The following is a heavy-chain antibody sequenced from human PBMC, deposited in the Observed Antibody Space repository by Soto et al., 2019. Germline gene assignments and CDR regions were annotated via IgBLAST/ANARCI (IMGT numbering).Heavy chain of an antibody. J-gene: IGHJ4*02. CDR1: GFTFSTNA. D-gene: IGHD1-20*01. CDR2: IRSSGGGT. Sequence: EVVLLESGGGLVQPGGSLRLSCTASGFTFSTNAVSWVRQAPGKGLEWVSTIRSSGGGTYYADSVRGRFTISRDNSKNTLFLQINSLRAEDTAIYYCAKITEGYWGQGTLVTVSS. V-gene: IGHV3-23*01. CDR3: AKITEGY.